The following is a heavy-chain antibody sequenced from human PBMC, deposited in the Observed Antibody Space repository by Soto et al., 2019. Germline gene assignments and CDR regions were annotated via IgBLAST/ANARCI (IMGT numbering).Heavy chain of an antibody. Sequence: SVKVSCKASGGTFSRYAFSWVRQAPGQGLEWMGGIVPIYGTRGFAQKFQGRLTITADEPTRTAYMELSSLRSEDTAVYYCARDLDYYGSGSHYYYGMGVWGQGXTVTV. J-gene: IGHJ6*02. CDR1: GGTFSRYA. CDR3: ARDLDYYGSGSHYYYGMGV. D-gene: IGHD3-10*01. V-gene: IGHV1-69*13. CDR2: IVPIYGTR.